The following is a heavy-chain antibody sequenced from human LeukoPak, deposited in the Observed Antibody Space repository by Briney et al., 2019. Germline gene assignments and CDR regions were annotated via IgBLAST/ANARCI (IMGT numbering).Heavy chain of an antibody. CDR3: ARIHQYYSDGNGYYER. Sequence: ASVKVSCKASGYIFTAYYIHWLRQAPGQGLEWMGWINPNSGGTSFALNFQGRVTLTRDTSISTVYMELSRLRSDDTAVYYCARIHQYYSDGNGYYERWGQGTLVTVSP. V-gene: IGHV1-2*02. CDR1: GYIFTAYY. D-gene: IGHD3-22*01. CDR2: INPNSGGT. J-gene: IGHJ4*02.